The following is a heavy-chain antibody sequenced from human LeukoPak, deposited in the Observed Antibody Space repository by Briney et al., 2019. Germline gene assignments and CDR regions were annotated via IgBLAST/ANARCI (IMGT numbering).Heavy chain of an antibody. CDR2: MNPNSGNT. CDR1: GYTFTSYD. CDR3: ARGGDIPYYYYMDV. J-gene: IGHJ6*03. D-gene: IGHD3-9*01. Sequence: GASVKVSCKASGYTFTSYDINWVRQATGQGLEWMGWMNPNSGNTGYAQKFQGRVTITRNTSISTAYMELSSLRSGDTAVYYCARGGDIPYYYYMDVWGKGTTVTVSS. V-gene: IGHV1-8*03.